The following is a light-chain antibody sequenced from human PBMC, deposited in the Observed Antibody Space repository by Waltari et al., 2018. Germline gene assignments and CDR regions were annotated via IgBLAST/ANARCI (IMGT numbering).Light chain of an antibody. Sequence: EIVLTQSPGTLSLSPGGRATLSCRASHGVTNNCLAWYQQKLGQGPRLLIYGAFLRATGVPDRFSGSGSGTDFTLTISRLEPEDFAVYFCHQYGGAPYTFGQGTKLEIK. V-gene: IGKV3-20*01. CDR1: HGVTNNC. CDR3: HQYGGAPYT. J-gene: IGKJ2*01. CDR2: GAF.